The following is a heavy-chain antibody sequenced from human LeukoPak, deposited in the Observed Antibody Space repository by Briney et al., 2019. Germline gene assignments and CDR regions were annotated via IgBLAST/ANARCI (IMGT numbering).Heavy chain of an antibody. CDR3: ARETWDAFDI. V-gene: IGHV4-38-2*02. CDR1: GYSISSGYY. Sequence: SETLSLTCTVSGYSISSGYYWGWIRQPPGKGLEWIGSIYHSGSTYYNPSLKSRVTISVDTSKNQFSLKLSSVTAADTAVYYCARETWDAFDIWGQGTMVTVSS. CDR2: IYHSGST. J-gene: IGHJ3*02.